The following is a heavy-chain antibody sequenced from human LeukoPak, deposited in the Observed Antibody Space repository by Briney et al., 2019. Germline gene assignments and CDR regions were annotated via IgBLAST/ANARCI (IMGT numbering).Heavy chain of an antibody. Sequence: GGSLRLSCKASGFIFSLYWMHWVRQAPGKGLEWVSVIYSGGSTYYADSVKGRFTISRDNSKNTLYLQMNSLRAEDTAVYYCARDPAITMVRGDYWGQGTLVTVSS. CDR1: GFIFSLYW. V-gene: IGHV3-53*01. CDR2: IYSGGST. D-gene: IGHD3-10*01. CDR3: ARDPAITMVRGDY. J-gene: IGHJ4*02.